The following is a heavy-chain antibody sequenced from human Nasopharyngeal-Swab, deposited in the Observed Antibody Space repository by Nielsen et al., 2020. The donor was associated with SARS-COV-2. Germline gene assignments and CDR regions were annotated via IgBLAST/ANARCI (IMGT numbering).Heavy chain of an antibody. J-gene: IGHJ4*02. V-gene: IGHV3-23*01. Sequence: GGSLRLSCAASGFTFSSYAMSWVRQAPGKGLEWVSAISGSGGSTYYADSVKGRFTISRDNSKNTLYLQLNSLRAEDTAVYYCAKGLWFGELLSGLNYWGQGTLVNVSS. CDR3: AKGLWFGELLSGLNY. CDR2: ISGSGGST. CDR1: GFTFSSYA. D-gene: IGHD3-10*01.